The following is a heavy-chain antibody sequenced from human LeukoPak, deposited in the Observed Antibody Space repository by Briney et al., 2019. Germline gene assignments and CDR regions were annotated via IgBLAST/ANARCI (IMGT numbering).Heavy chain of an antibody. Sequence: GGSLRLSCTTSGFSFSFYGIHWVRQAPGKGLAWVAFIRYDSRIIHYADSVKGRFTISRDNSKNTVFLQMNSLKIEDTAVYYCAKNDYGTDSDFYYMDFWGKGTKVTVSS. V-gene: IGHV3-30*02. CDR2: IRYDSRII. D-gene: IGHD3/OR15-3a*01. CDR1: GFSFSFYG. CDR3: AKNDYGTDSDFYYMDF. J-gene: IGHJ6*03.